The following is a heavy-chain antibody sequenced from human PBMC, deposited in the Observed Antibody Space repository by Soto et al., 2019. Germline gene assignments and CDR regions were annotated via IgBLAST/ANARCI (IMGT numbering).Heavy chain of an antibody. Sequence: QVQLQESGPGLVKPSQTLSLTCTVSGGSISSGGYYWSWIRQHPGKGLEWIGYIYYSGSTYYNPSLKSRVTISVDTSKNQFSLKLSSVTAADTAVYYCAQVVAATYYYYGMDGWGQGTTVTVSS. CDR3: AQVVAATYYYYGMDG. CDR1: GGSISSGGYY. CDR2: IYYSGST. J-gene: IGHJ6*02. V-gene: IGHV4-31*03. D-gene: IGHD2-15*01.